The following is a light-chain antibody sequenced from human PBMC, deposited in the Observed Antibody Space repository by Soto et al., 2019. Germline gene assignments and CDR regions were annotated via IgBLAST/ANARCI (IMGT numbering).Light chain of an antibody. CDR3: QQYDSSPWT. J-gene: IGKJ1*01. Sequence: EVVLTQSPGTLSLSPGERATLSCRASQSVSSSFLAWYQQKPGQAPRLLIYGASSRATGITDRCSGSGCGTHFSLTISRLEPEDFAVYYCQQYDSSPWTFGQWTKVEIK. CDR1: QSVSSSF. V-gene: IGKV3-20*01. CDR2: GAS.